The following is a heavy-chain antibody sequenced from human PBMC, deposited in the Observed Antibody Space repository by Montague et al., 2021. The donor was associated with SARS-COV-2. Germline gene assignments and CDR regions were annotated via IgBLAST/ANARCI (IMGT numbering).Heavy chain of an antibody. Sequence: TLSLTCTVSGASISTGIYYWSWIRQPVGKGLEWIGSIRTTGHTDYNSSLESRVFMSVDTSTNQFSLSLTSVTAADTAVYYCARFGSGTLEFDLWGQGTLVTVSS. CDR3: ARFGSGTLEFDL. CDR1: GASISTGIYY. J-gene: IGHJ4*02. V-gene: IGHV4-61*02. D-gene: IGHD1-26*01. CDR2: IRTTGHT.